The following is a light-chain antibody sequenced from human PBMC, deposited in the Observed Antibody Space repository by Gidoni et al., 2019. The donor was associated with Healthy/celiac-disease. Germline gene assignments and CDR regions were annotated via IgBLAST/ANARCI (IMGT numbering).Light chain of an antibody. CDR3: QQYNSYSYT. Sequence: DIPMTQSPSTLSESVGDRVTITRRASQSISSWLAWDQQKPGKAPKPLIYKASSLESGVPSGFRGRGSGTEFTLTISSLQPDVFATYYCQQYNSYSYTFGPXTKLEIK. CDR1: QSISSW. J-gene: IGKJ2*01. CDR2: KAS. V-gene: IGKV1-5*03.